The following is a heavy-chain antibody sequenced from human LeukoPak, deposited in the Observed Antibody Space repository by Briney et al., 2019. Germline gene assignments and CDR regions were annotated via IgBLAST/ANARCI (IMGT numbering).Heavy chain of an antibody. CDR3: ARLRGTQLWHFDY. CDR2: IHYSRGT. D-gene: IGHD5-18*01. Sequence: PSQTLSLTCTVSGASISSYYWSWIRQPPGKGLEWIGCIHYSRGTNSNPSLKSRLTMSVDTSKNLFSLKLSSVTAADTAVYYCARLRGTQLWHFDYWGQGTLVTVSS. J-gene: IGHJ4*02. CDR1: GASISSYY. V-gene: IGHV4-59*08.